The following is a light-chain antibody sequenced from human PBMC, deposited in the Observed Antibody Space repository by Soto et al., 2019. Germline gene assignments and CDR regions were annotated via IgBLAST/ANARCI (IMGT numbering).Light chain of an antibody. CDR1: SGDIGGYDY. Sequence: QSALTQPASVSGSPGQSITISCTGTSGDIGGYDYVSWYQQHPGKAPKLMIYDVSNRPSGVSNRFSGSKSGNTASLTISGLQDEDEADYYCGSYTSSITLGVFGTGTQLTVL. CDR2: DVS. J-gene: IGLJ1*01. V-gene: IGLV2-14*01. CDR3: GSYTSSITLGV.